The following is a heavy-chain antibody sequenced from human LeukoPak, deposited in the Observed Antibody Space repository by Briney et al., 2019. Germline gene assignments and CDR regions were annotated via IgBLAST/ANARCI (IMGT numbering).Heavy chain of an antibody. CDR3: ARHKTPAFVDY. J-gene: IGHJ4*02. D-gene: IGHD2-2*01. CDR2: IYYSGST. V-gene: IGHV4-39*01. Sequence: SETLSLTCTVSGGSISSSSYYWGWIRQPPGKGLEWIGGIYYSGSTYYNPSLKSRVTISVDTSKNQFSLKLSSVTAADTAVYYCARHKTPAFVDYWGQGTLVTVSS. CDR1: GGSISSSSYY.